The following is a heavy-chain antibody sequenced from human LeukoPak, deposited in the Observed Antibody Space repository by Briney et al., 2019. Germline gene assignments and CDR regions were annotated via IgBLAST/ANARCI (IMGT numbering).Heavy chain of an antibody. Sequence: TLSLTCTVSGGPISSSSYYWGWIRQPPGKGLEWIGSIYYSGSTYYNPSLKSRVTISVDTSKNQFSLKLSSVTAADTAVYYCARSGSGYLRYYFDYWGQGTLVTVSS. D-gene: IGHD5-12*01. J-gene: IGHJ4*02. CDR2: IYYSGST. CDR3: ARSGSGYLRYYFDY. CDR1: GGPISSSSYY. V-gene: IGHV4-39*07.